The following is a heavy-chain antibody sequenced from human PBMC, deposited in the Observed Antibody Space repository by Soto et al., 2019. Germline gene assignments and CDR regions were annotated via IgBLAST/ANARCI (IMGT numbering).Heavy chain of an antibody. D-gene: IGHD5-12*01. Sequence: EVMLEESGGAVVQPGGSLTVSCVVSGFTVDEHTIHWVRQAPGKGLEWISLLSWDGGTTYYAESVKGRFTISKDRDTNSVFLQMDSLRPEDTALYFCTRVMKKYRTTSGVDFDAWGQGTLVTVSS. CDR3: TRVMKKYRTTSGVDFDA. CDR2: LSWDGGTT. CDR1: GFTVDEHT. V-gene: IGHV3-43*01. J-gene: IGHJ4*02.